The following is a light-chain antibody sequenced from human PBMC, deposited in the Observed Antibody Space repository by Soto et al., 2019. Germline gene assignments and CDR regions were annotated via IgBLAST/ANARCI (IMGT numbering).Light chain of an antibody. Sequence: QSVLTQAASVSGSPGQSITIACTGTSSDVGGYNYVSWYKQHPGKAPKLMIYDVSNRPSGVSNRFSGSKSGNTASLTISGLQAVDEADYYCSSYTSSSTLGVFGTGTKLTVL. J-gene: IGLJ1*01. CDR2: DVS. CDR3: SSYTSSSTLGV. V-gene: IGLV2-14*01. CDR1: SSDVGGYNY.